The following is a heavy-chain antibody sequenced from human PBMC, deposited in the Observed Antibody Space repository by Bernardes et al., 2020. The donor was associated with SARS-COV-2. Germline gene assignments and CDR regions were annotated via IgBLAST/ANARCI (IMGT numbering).Heavy chain of an antibody. J-gene: IGHJ6*02. CDR1: GYSFTTYY. Sequence: ASVKVSCKAYGYSFTTYYLHWVRQAPGQGLEWMAIIDPSGGNTRYAQEFQGRVTVTRDKSTSTAYIDLSSLRSEDTAVYYCARAPSDYYGMDVWGQGTTVIVSS. D-gene: IGHD4-17*01. CDR2: IDPSGGNT. V-gene: IGHV1-46*01. CDR3: ARAPSDYYGMDV.